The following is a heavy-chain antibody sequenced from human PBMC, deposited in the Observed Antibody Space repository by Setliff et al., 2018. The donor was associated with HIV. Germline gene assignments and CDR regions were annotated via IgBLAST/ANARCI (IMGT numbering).Heavy chain of an antibody. V-gene: IGHV1-69*13. CDR1: GGTFSSYA. Sequence: SVKVPCKASGGTFSSYAISWVRQAPGQGLDWMGGIIPVFGTTNYAQRFQGRVTITADESTSTAYMELSSLRSEDTAVYYCARGGVYYYDSSGWSMDYWGQGTLVTVSS. J-gene: IGHJ4*02. CDR2: IIPVFGTT. D-gene: IGHD3-22*01. CDR3: ARGGVYYYDSSGWSMDY.